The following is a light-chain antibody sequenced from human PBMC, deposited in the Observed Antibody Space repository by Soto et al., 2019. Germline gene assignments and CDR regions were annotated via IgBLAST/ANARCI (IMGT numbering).Light chain of an antibody. J-gene: IGLJ2*01. Sequence: SYELTQPSSVSVSPGQTARITCSGDVLAKKYARWFQQKPGQAPVLVIYKDSERPSGIPERFSGSSSGTTVTLTISGAQVEDEAYYYCSSAADNIVVFGGGTKLTVL. CDR2: KDS. V-gene: IGLV3-27*01. CDR3: SSAADNIVV. CDR1: VLAKKY.